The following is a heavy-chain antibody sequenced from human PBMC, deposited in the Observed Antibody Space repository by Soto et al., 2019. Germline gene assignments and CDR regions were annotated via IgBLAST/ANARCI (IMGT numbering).Heavy chain of an antibody. CDR2: IYYSGST. Sequence: SETLSLTCTVSGGSISGSFWSWVRQPPGQGLEWIGFIYYSGSTNYNPSLKSRVTISIDTSKNQFSLRLSSVTAADTAMYFCARLLGISSSGNWFDPWGQGTLVTVSS. V-gene: IGHV4-59*08. CDR3: ARLLGISSSGNWFDP. CDR1: GGSISGSF. D-gene: IGHD6-6*01. J-gene: IGHJ5*02.